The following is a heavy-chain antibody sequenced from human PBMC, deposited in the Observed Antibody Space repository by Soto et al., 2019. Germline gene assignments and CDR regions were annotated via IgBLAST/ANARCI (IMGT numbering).Heavy chain of an antibody. D-gene: IGHD1-7*01. V-gene: IGHV4-4*02. J-gene: IGHJ6*02. CDR2: INQSGSP. Sequence: SETLSLACAVSSGTISSSNWWTWVRQPPGKGLERIGEINQSGSPNYNPSLRSRVTISVDKSKSQFFLKLSSVTAADTAVYYFARVAIDGITGTTYYYYGMDVWGQGTTVTVSS. CDR1: SGTISSSNW. CDR3: ARVAIDGITGTTYYYYGMDV.